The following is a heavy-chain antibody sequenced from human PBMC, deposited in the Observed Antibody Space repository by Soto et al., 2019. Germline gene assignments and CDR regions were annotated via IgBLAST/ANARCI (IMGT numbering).Heavy chain of an antibody. CDR3: AKYRPHSSGYYYFDY. CDR2: ISGSGGST. J-gene: IGHJ4*02. D-gene: IGHD3-22*01. V-gene: IGHV3-23*01. Sequence: QAGGSLRLSCAASGFTFSSYAMSWVRQAPGKGLEWVSAISGSGGSTYYADSVKGRFTISRDNSKNALYLQMNSLRAEDTAVYYCAKYRPHSSGYYYFDYWGQGTLVTVSS. CDR1: GFTFSSYA.